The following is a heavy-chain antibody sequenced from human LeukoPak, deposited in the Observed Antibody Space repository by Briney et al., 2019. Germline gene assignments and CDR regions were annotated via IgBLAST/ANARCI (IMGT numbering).Heavy chain of an antibody. CDR3: TRDQGRVMVVTNADS. CDR2: ISSSGSTI. Sequence: GGSLRLSCAASGFTFSSYEMNWVRQAPGKGLEWVSYISSSGSTIYYADSVKGRFTISRDNAQNSLYLQMNSLRAEDTAVYYCTRDQGRVMVVTNADSWGQGTLVTVSS. V-gene: IGHV3-48*03. J-gene: IGHJ4*02. CDR1: GFTFSSYE. D-gene: IGHD2-21*02.